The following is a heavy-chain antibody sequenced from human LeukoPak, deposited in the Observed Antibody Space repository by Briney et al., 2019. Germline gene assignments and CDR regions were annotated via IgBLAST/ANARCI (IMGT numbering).Heavy chain of an antibody. Sequence: PGGSLRLSCAASGFTFSSYSMNWVRQTPGKGLEWVSSISSSSSYIYYADSVKGRFTISRDNAKNSLYLQMNSLRAEDTAVYYCARVGITMVRGGANYRHYYMDVWGKGTTVTVSS. J-gene: IGHJ6*03. V-gene: IGHV3-21*01. CDR1: GFTFSSYS. CDR3: ARVGITMVRGGANYRHYYMDV. CDR2: ISSSSSYI. D-gene: IGHD3-10*01.